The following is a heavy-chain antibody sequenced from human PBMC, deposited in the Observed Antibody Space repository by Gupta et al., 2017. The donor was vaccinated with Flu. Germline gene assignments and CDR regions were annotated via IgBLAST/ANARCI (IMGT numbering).Heavy chain of an antibody. CDR3: ARDFDSAGYTYDY. V-gene: IGHV3-48*01. Sequence: RQAPGKGLEWLSYIRSTGSVTYYADSVKGRFTVSRDNAKNSLYLQMNSLRADDTAVYYCARDFDSAGYTYDYWGQGILVTVSS. D-gene: IGHD3-22*01. CDR2: IRSTGSVT. J-gene: IGHJ4*01.